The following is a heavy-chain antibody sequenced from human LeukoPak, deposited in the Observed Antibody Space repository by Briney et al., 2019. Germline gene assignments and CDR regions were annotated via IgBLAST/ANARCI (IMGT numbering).Heavy chain of an antibody. CDR3: ARDPLTGSYGVNWLDP. V-gene: IGHV3-30*02. J-gene: IGHJ5*02. CDR1: GFTFSSYG. CDR2: IRYDGSDK. Sequence: GGSLRLSCAASGFTFSSYGTHWVRQAPVKGLEWVAFIRYDGSDKYFADIVKGRFTISRDNSKNTVYLQMNSLRVEDTAIYYCARDPLTGSYGVNWLDPWGQGTLVTVSS. D-gene: IGHD1-26*01.